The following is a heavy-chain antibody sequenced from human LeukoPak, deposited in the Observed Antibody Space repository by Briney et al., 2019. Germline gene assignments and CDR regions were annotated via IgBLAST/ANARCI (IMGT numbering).Heavy chain of an antibody. J-gene: IGHJ4*02. CDR3: ARDPSGNPYFFDY. CDR2: INPYNGNT. D-gene: IGHD3-3*01. Sequence: ASVKVSCKPSGYTFTSYGISWVRQAPGQGLEWMGWINPYNGNTNSAQKVQGRVTMTTDTSTSTAYMELRSLRSDDTAVYYCARDPSGNPYFFDYWGKGTLVTVSS. V-gene: IGHV1-18*01. CDR1: GYTFTSYG.